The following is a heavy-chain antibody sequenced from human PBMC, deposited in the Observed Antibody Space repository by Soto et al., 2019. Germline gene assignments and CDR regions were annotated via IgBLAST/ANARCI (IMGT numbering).Heavy chain of an antibody. J-gene: IGHJ4*02. CDR3: ARLARMPWYGYDYGDYLTNGYYFDY. D-gene: IGHD4-17*01. CDR1: GGSISSYY. V-gene: IGHV4-59*01. Sequence: SETLSLTCTVSGGSISSYYWSWIRQPPGKGLEWIGYIYYSGSTNYNPSLKSRVTISVDTSKNQFSLKLSSVTAADTAVYYCARLARMPWYGYDYGDYLTNGYYFDYWGQGTLVTVSS. CDR2: IYYSGST.